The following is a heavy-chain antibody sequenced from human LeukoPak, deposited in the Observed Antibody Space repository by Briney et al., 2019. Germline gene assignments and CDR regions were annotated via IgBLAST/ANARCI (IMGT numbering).Heavy chain of an antibody. J-gene: IGHJ4*02. CDR1: GFTFSNAW. CDR3: SRGDY. Sequence: PGGSLRLSCAASGFTFSNAWMTWVRQPPGKGLEWVARIQSRTDGGTMDYAVAVKGRFTISRDDSKNTLYLQMNSLKTEDTAVYYCSRGDYWGQGTLVTVSS. CDR2: IQSRTDGGTM. V-gene: IGHV3-15*01.